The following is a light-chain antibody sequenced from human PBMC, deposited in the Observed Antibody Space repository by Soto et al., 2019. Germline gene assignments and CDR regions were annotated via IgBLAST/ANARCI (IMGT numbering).Light chain of an antibody. J-gene: IGKJ4*01. CDR2: EAS. CDR3: QHSHSYPLT. V-gene: IGKV1-5*03. CDR1: QSINNW. Sequence: DIQMTQSPSTLSAFVGDRVTITCRASQSINNWLAWYQQKPGKAPKLLIYEASNLESGVPSRFSGSGSGTEFTLTISSLQPDDFATYYCQHSHSYPLTFGGGTKVEI.